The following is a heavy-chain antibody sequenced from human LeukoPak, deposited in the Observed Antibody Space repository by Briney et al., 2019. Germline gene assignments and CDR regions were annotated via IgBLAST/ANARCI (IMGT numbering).Heavy chain of an antibody. CDR1: GGSISSYY. J-gene: IGHJ5*02. Sequence: SETLSLTCTVSGGSISSYYWSWIRQPAGKELEWIGRIYTGGSTNYNPSLKSRVTMSVDTSKNQFSLKLSSVTAADTAVYYCARDRPPLTGFDPWGQGTLVTVSS. CDR2: IYTGGST. V-gene: IGHV4-4*07. D-gene: IGHD2-8*02. CDR3: ARDRPPLTGFDP.